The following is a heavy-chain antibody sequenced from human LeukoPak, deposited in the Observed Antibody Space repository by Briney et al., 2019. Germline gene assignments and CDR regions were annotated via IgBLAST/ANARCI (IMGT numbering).Heavy chain of an antibody. CDR3: ARGPASDYNWFDP. Sequence: ASVKVSCKASGYTFSTYSISWVRQAPGQGLEWMGCISAYTGHTNYAQNLQGRVTMTTDTSTSIAYMELRSLRSDDTAVYYCARGPASDYNWFDPWGQGTLVTVSS. V-gene: IGHV1-18*01. D-gene: IGHD2-21*02. CDR1: GYTFSTYS. CDR2: ISAYTGHT. J-gene: IGHJ5*02.